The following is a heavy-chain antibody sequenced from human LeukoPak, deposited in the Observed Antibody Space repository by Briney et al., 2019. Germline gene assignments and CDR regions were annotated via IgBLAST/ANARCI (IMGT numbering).Heavy chain of an antibody. D-gene: IGHD3-16*01. CDR2: ISWNSGSL. CDR3: AKEDRRGRHFDY. Sequence: SLRLSCAASGFTFDDYAMHWVRQAPGKGLEWVSDISWNSGSLGYADSVKGRFTISRDNAKNSLYLQMNSLRAEDTALYYCAKEDRRGRHFDYWGQGTLFTVSS. J-gene: IGHJ4*02. V-gene: IGHV3-9*01. CDR1: GFTFDDYA.